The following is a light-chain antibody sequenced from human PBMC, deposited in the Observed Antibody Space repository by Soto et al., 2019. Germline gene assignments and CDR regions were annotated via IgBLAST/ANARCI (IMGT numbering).Light chain of an antibody. CDR1: QTVSSNY. V-gene: IGKV3-20*01. CDR2: GAS. Sequence: EIILTQSPDTLSLCTGERATLSCRASQTVSSNYLAWCQQRPGQAPRLLIYGASTRAAGIPDRFSGSGSGKDFTLTTSRVRPEACAVYIYQQYPAAPGRFSRGTRVEIK. J-gene: IGKJ4*01. CDR3: QQYPAAPGR.